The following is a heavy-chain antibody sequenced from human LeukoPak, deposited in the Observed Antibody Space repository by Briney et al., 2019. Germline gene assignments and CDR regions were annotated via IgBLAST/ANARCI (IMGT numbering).Heavy chain of an antibody. D-gene: IGHD3-22*01. Sequence: PSETLSLTCAVSGGSISSSNWWSWVRQPPGKGLEWIGEIYHSGSTNYNPSLKSRVTISVDKSKNQFPLKLSSVTAADTAVYYCASYIYYDSSGYYSFMDVWGKGTTVTVSS. CDR3: ASYIYYDSSGYYSFMDV. CDR1: GGSISSSNW. V-gene: IGHV4-4*02. CDR2: IYHSGST. J-gene: IGHJ6*03.